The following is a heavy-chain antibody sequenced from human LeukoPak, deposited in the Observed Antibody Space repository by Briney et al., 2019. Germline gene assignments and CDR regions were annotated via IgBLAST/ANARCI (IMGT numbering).Heavy chain of an antibody. CDR2: ISGDGDST. CDR3: AKDIRRGYSYGSFDY. V-gene: IGHV3-43*02. CDR1: GFTFDDYA. J-gene: IGHJ4*02. D-gene: IGHD5-18*01. Sequence: PGGSLRLSCAASGFTFDDYAMHWVRQAPGKGLEWVSLISGDGDSTYYADSVKGRFTISRDNSRNSLYLQMNSLRTEDTALYYCAKDIRRGYSYGSFDYWGQGTLVTVSS.